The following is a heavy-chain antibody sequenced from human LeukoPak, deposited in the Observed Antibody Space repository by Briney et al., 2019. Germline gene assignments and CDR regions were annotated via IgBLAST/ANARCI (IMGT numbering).Heavy chain of an antibody. CDR1: GFTFSNYS. V-gene: IGHV3-21*01. Sequence: GGSLRLSCAASGFTFSNYSMNWVRQAPGKGLEWVSSISSSSYIYYADSVKGRFTISRDNAKNSLYLQMNSLRADDTAVYYCARDTYDSSGYYCYWGQGTLVSVSS. CDR2: ISSSSYI. J-gene: IGHJ4*02. D-gene: IGHD3-22*01. CDR3: ARDTYDSSGYYCY.